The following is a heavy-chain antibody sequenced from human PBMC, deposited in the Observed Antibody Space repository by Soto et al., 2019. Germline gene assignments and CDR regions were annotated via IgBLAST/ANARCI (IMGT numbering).Heavy chain of an antibody. CDR1: GFTFSSYE. CDR2: ISSSGSTI. V-gene: IGHV3-48*03. CDR3: ARGSITMVRGANAFDI. J-gene: IGHJ3*02. D-gene: IGHD3-10*01. Sequence: TXGSLRLSCAASGFTFSSYEMNGVRQAPGKGLEWVSYISSSGSTIYYADSVKGRFTISRDNAKNSLYLQMNSLRAEDTAVYYCARGSITMVRGANAFDIWGQGTMVTVSS.